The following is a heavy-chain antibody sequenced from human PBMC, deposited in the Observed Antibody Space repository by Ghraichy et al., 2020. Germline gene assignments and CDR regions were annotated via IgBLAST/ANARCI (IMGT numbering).Heavy chain of an antibody. CDR3: ANYGSSWYSGSFDY. D-gene: IGHD6-13*01. J-gene: IGHJ4*02. V-gene: IGHV3-23*01. Sequence: ESLNISCAASGFTFSSYAMSWVRQAPGKGLEWVSAISGSGGSTYYADSVKGRFTISRDNSKNTLYLQMNSLRAEDTAVYYCANYGSSWYSGSFDYWGQGTLVTVSS. CDR1: GFTFSSYA. CDR2: ISGSGGST.